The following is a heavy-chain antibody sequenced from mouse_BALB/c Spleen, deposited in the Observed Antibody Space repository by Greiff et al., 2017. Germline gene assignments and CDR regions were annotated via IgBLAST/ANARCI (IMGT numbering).Heavy chain of an antibody. CDR2: IDPANGNT. CDR1: GFNIKDTY. J-gene: IGHJ3*01. V-gene: IGHV14-3*02. D-gene: IGHD1-1*01. Sequence: VQLQHSGAELVKPGASVKLSCTASGFNIKDTYMPWVKQRPEQGLEWIGRIDPANGNTKYDPKFQGKATITADTSSNTAYLQLSSLTSEDTAVYYCASYYGSSYVFAYWGQGTLVTVSA. CDR3: ASYYGSSYVFAY.